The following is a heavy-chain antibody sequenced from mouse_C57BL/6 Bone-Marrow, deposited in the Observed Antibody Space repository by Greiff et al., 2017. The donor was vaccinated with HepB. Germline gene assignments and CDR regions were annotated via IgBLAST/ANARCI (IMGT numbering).Heavy chain of an antibody. V-gene: IGHV10-1*01. D-gene: IGHD2-1*01. CDR1: GFSFNTYA. CDR2: IRSKSNNYAT. Sequence: EVQLQESGGGLVQPKGSLKLSCAASGFSFNTYAMNWVRQAPGKGLEWVARIRSKSNNYATYYADSVKDRFTISRDDSESMLYLQMNNLKTEDTAMYYCVLRTLLDYYAMDYWGQGTSVTVSS. CDR3: VLRTLLDYYAMDY. J-gene: IGHJ4*01.